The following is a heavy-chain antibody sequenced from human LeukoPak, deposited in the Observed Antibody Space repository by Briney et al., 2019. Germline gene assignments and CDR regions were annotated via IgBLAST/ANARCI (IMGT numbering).Heavy chain of an antibody. Sequence: GGSLRLSCAASGFTFSSYWMSWVRQAPGKGLEWVSAIYSGINTHYADSVKGRFTISRDNSKNTLFLQMSSLRAEDTAVYYCARTVGYGAYNWFDPWGQGTLVTVSS. V-gene: IGHV3-53*01. J-gene: IGHJ5*02. CDR3: ARTVGYGAYNWFDP. D-gene: IGHD4-17*01. CDR2: IYSGINT. CDR1: GFTFSSYW.